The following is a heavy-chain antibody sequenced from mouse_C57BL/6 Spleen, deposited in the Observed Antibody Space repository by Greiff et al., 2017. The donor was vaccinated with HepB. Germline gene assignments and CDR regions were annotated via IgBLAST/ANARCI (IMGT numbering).Heavy chain of an antibody. CDR2: IDPSDSYT. D-gene: IGHD2-3*01. CDR3: ARYDTDGGFAY. V-gene: IGHV1-50*01. Sequence: VQLQQSGAELVKPGASVKLSCKASGYTFTSYWMQWVKQRPGQGLEWIGEIDPSDSYTNYNQKFKGKATLTVDTSSSTAYMQLSSLTSEDSAVYYCARYDTDGGFAYWGQGTLVTVSA. CDR1: GYTFTSYW. J-gene: IGHJ3*01.